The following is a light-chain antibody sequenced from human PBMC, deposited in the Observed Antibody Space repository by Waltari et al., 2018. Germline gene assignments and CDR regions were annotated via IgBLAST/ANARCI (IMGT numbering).Light chain of an antibody. CDR2: EGT. CDR3: CSYATYHVI. V-gene: IGLV2-23*01. Sequence: SWYQHRSGKAPKLISCEGTKRPSGVSDRFSGSKSGTTASLTISGLQAEDEADYYCCSYATYHVIFGGGTKVTVL. J-gene: IGLJ2*01.